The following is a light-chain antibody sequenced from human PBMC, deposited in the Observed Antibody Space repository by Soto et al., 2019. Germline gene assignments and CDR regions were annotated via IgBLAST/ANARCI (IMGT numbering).Light chain of an antibody. J-gene: IGKJ4*01. Sequence: AIQMTQSPSSLSASVGDSVTITCRASQDIRYDLGWYQQKPGKAPKLLIYAASTLQSGVPSRFSGSGSATDFTLTISSLHPEDFATYYCLQDDNYPLTFGGGTKVEIK. CDR1: QDIRYD. V-gene: IGKV1-6*01. CDR3: LQDDNYPLT. CDR2: AAS.